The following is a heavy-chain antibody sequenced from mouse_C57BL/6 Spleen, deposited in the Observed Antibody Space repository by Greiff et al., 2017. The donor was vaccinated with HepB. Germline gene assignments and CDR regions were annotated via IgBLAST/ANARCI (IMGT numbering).Heavy chain of an antibody. V-gene: IGHV1-81*01. D-gene: IGHD4-1*01. CDR1: GYTFTSYG. Sequence: VQLQQSGAELARPGASVKLSCKASGYTFTSYGISWVKQRTGQGLEWIGEIYPRSGNTYYNEKFKGKATLTADKSSSTAYMELRSLTSEDSAVYFCGREGASNWDYAMDYWGQGTSVTVSS. CDR3: GREGASNWDYAMDY. J-gene: IGHJ4*01. CDR2: IYPRSGNT.